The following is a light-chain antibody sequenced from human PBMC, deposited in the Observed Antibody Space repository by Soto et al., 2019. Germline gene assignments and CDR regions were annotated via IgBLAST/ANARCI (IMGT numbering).Light chain of an antibody. Sequence: QSALTQPASVSGSPGQSITISCTGTSGDVGTYNYVSWYQQHPGKAPKLMIYEVSNRPSGISNRFSGYKSGNTACLTISGLQAEDWADYYCSSYIINSTLVIFGGGTKLTVL. CDR2: EVS. CDR3: SSYIINSTLVI. CDR1: SGDVGTYNY. V-gene: IGLV2-14*01. J-gene: IGLJ2*01.